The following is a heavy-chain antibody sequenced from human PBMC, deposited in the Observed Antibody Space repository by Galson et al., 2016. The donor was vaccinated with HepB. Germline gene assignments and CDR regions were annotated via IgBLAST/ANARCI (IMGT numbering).Heavy chain of an antibody. CDR2: SSGTGATT. Sequence: SLRLSCAASGLSIGDYGMIWVRQAPGKGLEWVSSSSGTGATTYYADSVKGRFTISRDNLRNTLYLQLDSLRAEDTALYYCTRDGYNHIAFDIWGRGTMVTVSS. CDR3: TRDGYNHIAFDI. CDR1: GLSIGDYG. V-gene: IGHV3-23*01. D-gene: IGHD5-24*01. J-gene: IGHJ3*02.